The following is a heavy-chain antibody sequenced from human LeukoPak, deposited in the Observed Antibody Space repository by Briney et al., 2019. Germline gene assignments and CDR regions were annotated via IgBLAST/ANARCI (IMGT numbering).Heavy chain of an antibody. J-gene: IGHJ5*02. Sequence: TSETLSLTCAVYGGSFSGYYCSWIRQPPGKGLEWIGEINHSGSTNYNPSLKSRVTISVDTSKNQFSLKLSSVIAADTAMYYCARGSRGSRSWYRLWFWFDPWGQGTLVTVSS. CDR1: GGSFSGYY. CDR2: INHSGST. V-gene: IGHV4-34*01. D-gene: IGHD6-13*01. CDR3: ARGSRGSRSWYRLWFWFDP.